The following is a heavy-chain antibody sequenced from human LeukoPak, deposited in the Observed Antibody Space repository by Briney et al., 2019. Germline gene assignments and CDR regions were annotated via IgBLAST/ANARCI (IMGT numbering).Heavy chain of an antibody. J-gene: IGHJ4*02. Sequence: GGSLRLSCEASGFTFTSYAMSWVRQAPGKGLEWVSSISGSGDTTYYADSVKGRFTTSRDNSKNTLYLQMNSLRAEDTAVYYCAKEGRVGATQDRADYWGQGTLVTVSS. D-gene: IGHD1-26*01. CDR2: ISGSGDTT. V-gene: IGHV3-23*01. CDR1: GFTFTSYA. CDR3: AKEGRVGATQDRADY.